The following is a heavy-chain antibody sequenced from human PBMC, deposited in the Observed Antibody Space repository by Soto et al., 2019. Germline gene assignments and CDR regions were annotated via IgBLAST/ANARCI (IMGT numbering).Heavy chain of an antibody. CDR2: MNPNSANT. CDR1: GYTFSTYD. CDR3: ARGYYDSSGYYYFDY. D-gene: IGHD3-22*01. J-gene: IGHJ4*02. Sequence: QVQLVQSGAEVKKPGASVKVSCKASGYTFSTYDISWVRQATGQGLEWMGWMNPNSANTGYAQKFQGRVTMTRNTSISTAYMELSNLRSEDTAVYYCARGYYDSSGYYYFDYWGQGTLVTVSS. V-gene: IGHV1-8*01.